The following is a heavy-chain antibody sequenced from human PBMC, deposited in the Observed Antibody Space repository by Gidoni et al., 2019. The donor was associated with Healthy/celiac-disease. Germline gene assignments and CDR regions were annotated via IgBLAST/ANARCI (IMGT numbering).Heavy chain of an antibody. J-gene: IGHJ4*02. CDR3: ARDPGDYGDYEYYFDY. D-gene: IGHD4-17*01. V-gene: IGHV3-33*01. Sequence: QVQLVESGGGVVQPGRSLRLSCAASGFTFSSYGMHWVRQAPGKGLEWVAVIWYDGSNKYYADSVKGRFTISRDNSKNTLYLQMNSLRAEDTAVYYCARDPGDYGDYEYYFDYWGQGTLVTVSS. CDR2: IWYDGSNK. CDR1: GFTFSSYG.